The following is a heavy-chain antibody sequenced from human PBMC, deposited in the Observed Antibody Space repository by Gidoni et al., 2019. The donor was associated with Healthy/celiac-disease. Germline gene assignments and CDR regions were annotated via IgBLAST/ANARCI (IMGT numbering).Heavy chain of an antibody. Sequence: QVQLQESAPALMKPSATLSLTFTVSGGSLSSYYWRWIRQPPGKGLEWIGYSYYSGSTNYNHSLKSRVTISVDTSKNQFSLKLSSVTAADTAVYYCARQWRANYYEYYMDVWGKGTTVTVSS. CDR2: SYYSGST. V-gene: IGHV4-59*08. CDR1: GGSLSSYY. J-gene: IGHJ6*03. CDR3: ARQWRANYYEYYMDV.